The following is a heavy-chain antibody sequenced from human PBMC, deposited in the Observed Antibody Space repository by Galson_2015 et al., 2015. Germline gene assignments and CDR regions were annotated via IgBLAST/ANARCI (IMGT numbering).Heavy chain of an antibody. V-gene: IGHV3-33*01. Sequence: ALRLGGAASGFTFSSYGMHWVRQAPGKGLEWVAVIWYDGSNKYYADSVKGRFTISRDNSKNTLYLQMNSLRAEDTAVYYCARDGYVWGALPAGWFDPWGQGTLVTVSS. CDR3: ARDGYVWGALPAGWFDP. J-gene: IGHJ5*02. CDR2: IWYDGSNK. D-gene: IGHD3-16*01. CDR1: GFTFSSYG.